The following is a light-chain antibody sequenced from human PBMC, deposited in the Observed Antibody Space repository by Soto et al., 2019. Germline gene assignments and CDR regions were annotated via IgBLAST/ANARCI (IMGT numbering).Light chain of an antibody. V-gene: IGKV3-20*01. J-gene: IGKJ5*01. CDR3: QQYAESPIT. CDR2: GAS. Sequence: EIVLTQSPGTLSVSPGEGATLSCRASQSVTSNYLAWFQQKPGQPPRLLISGASSRATGIPDKFSGSGSGTDFTLTISRLEPEDFAVYFCQQYAESPITFGQGTRLEIK. CDR1: QSVTSNY.